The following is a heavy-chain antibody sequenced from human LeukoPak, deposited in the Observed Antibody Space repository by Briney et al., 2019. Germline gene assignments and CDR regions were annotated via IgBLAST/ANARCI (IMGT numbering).Heavy chain of an antibody. CDR2: IYYSGST. V-gene: IGHV4-59*01. Sequence: PSETLSLTCSVSGGSISSYYWSWIRQPPGKGLEWIGYIYYSGSTNYIPSLKSRVTISVDTSKNQFSLKLSSVTAADTAVYYCARDSRYAGSVFDYWGQGTLVTVSS. CDR1: GGSISSYY. J-gene: IGHJ4*02. D-gene: IGHD3-10*01. CDR3: ARDSRYAGSVFDY.